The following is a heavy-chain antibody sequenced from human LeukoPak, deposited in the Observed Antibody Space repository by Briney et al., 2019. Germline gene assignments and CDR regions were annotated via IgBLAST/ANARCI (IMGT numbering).Heavy chain of an antibody. J-gene: IGHJ4*02. Sequence: GGSLRLSCAASGFAFSSYWMHWVRQAPGKGMVWVSRINNDGSSTTYADSVKGRFTISRDNAKNTLYLQMNSLRAEDTAVYYCARDQRSSSVGDFDDWGQGTLVTVSS. V-gene: IGHV3-74*01. CDR2: INNDGSST. D-gene: IGHD6-13*01. CDR1: GFAFSSYW. CDR3: ARDQRSSSVGDFDD.